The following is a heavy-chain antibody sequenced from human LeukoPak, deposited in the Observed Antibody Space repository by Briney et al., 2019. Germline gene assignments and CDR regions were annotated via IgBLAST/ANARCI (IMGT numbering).Heavy chain of an antibody. CDR1: TFTFSSYW. CDR3: ARVSAGVIGMKDVFDI. CDR2: ISGSSRYI. J-gene: IGHJ3*02. Sequence: GVYLRLSCAGSTFTFSSYWMSWVRQAPGKGLEWVSSISGSSRYIYYAVSVKGRFTISSHNAKNSLYLQMNSLRAEDTAVYYCARVSAGVIGMKDVFDIWGQGTMVTVSS. V-gene: IGHV3-21*01. D-gene: IGHD3-16*02.